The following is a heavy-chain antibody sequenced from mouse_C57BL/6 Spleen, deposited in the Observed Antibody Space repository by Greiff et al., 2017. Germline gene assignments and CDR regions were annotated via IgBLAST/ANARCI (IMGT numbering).Heavy chain of an antibody. J-gene: IGHJ2*01. V-gene: IGHV1-7*01. Sequence: QVQLKQSGAELAKPGVSVKLSCKASGYTFTSYWMHWVKQRPGQGLEWIGYINPSSGYTKYNQKFKDKATLTADKSSSTAYMQLSSLTYEDSAVYYCAREPPDSSGYVGYWGQGTTLTVSS. D-gene: IGHD3-2*02. CDR3: AREPPDSSGYVGY. CDR2: INPSSGYT. CDR1: GYTFTSYW.